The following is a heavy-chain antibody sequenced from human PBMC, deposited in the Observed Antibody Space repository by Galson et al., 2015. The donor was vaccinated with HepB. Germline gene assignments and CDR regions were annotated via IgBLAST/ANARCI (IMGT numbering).Heavy chain of an antibody. V-gene: IGHV5-10-1*01. J-gene: IGHJ4*02. Sequence: QSGAEVKKPGESLRISCKGSGYSFTSYWISWVRQHGKGLEWMGRIDPSDSYTNYSPSFQGHVTISADKSISTAYLQWSSLKASDTAMYYCARVVYYGSGSYYAYWGQGTLVTVSS. CDR1: GYSFTSYW. D-gene: IGHD3-10*01. CDR3: ARVVYYGSGSYYAY. CDR2: IDPSDSYT.